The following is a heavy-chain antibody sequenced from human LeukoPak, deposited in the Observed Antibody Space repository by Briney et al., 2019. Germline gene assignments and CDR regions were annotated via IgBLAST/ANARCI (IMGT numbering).Heavy chain of an antibody. CDR3: ARDRNYYDSSGPPYYYSALDV. D-gene: IGHD3-22*01. J-gene: IGHJ6*02. CDR1: GDSISSGGYF. CDR2: IYHSGNT. V-gene: IGHV4-30-2*01. Sequence: SQTLSLTCAVSGDSISSGGYFWSWIRQPPGKGLEWIGYIYHSGNTYYNPSLKSRVTISIHNSKNQFSLKVNSVTAADTAVYYCARDRNYYDSSGPPYYYSALDVWGQGTTVTVSS.